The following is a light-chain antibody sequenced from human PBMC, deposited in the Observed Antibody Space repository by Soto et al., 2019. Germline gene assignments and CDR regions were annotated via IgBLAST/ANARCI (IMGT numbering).Light chain of an antibody. CDR3: KQYARSSWT. J-gene: IGKJ1*01. Sequence: EIVLTPSPGTLSLSPGERATLSCRASQTVSINYLAWYHQKPGQAPMLLIYAASIRATGIPDRFSGSGSGTDFTLTSSRPEPTDFAVYYGKQYARSSWTTGPATK. CDR1: QTVSINY. V-gene: IGKV3-20*01. CDR2: AAS.